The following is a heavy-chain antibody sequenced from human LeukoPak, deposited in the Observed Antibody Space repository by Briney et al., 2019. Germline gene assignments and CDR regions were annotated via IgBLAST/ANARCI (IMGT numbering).Heavy chain of an antibody. Sequence: SVKVSCKASGGTFSSYAISWVRQAPGQGLEWMGGIIPIFGTANYAQKFQGRVTITAHESTSTAYMELSSLRSEDTAVYYCARATGPTSGHVDYWGQGTLVTVSS. CDR3: ARATGPTSGHVDY. V-gene: IGHV1-69*01. D-gene: IGHD2-2*01. J-gene: IGHJ4*02. CDR1: GGTFSSYA. CDR2: IIPIFGTA.